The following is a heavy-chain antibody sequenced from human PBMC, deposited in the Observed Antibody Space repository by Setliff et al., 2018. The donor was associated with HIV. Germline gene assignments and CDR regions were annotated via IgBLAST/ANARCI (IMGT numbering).Heavy chain of an antibody. CDR1: GYTFINYH. CDR2: ISASSVNT. Sequence: ASVKVSCKASGYTFINYHITWVRQAPGQGLEWVGSISASSVNTNYTQGRVTMTTDTSSTTAFLELRSLRSDDTAMYYCARDRRYSGTYHIDYWGQGTRVTVS. D-gene: IGHD1-26*01. V-gene: IGHV1-18*01. J-gene: IGHJ4*02. CDR3: ARDRRYSGTYHIDY.